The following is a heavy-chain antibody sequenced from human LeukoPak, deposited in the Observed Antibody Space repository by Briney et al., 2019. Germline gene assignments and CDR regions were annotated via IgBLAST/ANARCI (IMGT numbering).Heavy chain of an antibody. V-gene: IGHV1-69*05. CDR1: GGTFSSYA. CDR2: IIPIFVTA. J-gene: IGHJ5*02. D-gene: IGHD2-15*01. Sequence: ASVKVSCKASGGTFSSYAISWVRQVPGQGLEWMGGIIPIFVTANYAQKFQGRVTITTDESTSTAYMELSSLRSEDTAVYYCARLVAANWFDPWGQGTLVTVSS. CDR3: ARLVAANWFDP.